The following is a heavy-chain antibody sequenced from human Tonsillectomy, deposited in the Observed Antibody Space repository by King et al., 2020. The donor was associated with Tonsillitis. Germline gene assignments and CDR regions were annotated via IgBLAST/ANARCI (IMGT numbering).Heavy chain of an antibody. V-gene: IGHV2-5*02. CDR3: AHILWFGELSPFDY. J-gene: IGHJ4*02. CDR1: GFSLSTSGVG. Sequence: FTLQESGPTLVKPTQTLTLTCTFSGFSLSTSGVGVGWIRQPPGKALEWLALIYWDDDKRYSPSLKSRLTITKDTSKNQVVLTMTNMDPVDTATYYCAHILWFGELSPFDYWGQGTLVTVSS. CDR2: IYWDDDK. D-gene: IGHD3-10*01.